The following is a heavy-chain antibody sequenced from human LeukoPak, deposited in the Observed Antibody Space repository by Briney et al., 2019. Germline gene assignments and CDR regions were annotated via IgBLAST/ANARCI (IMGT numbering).Heavy chain of an antibody. CDR2: IYSGGST. V-gene: IGHV3-66*01. J-gene: IGHJ5*02. CDR1: GFTVSSNY. Sequence: GGSLRLSCAASGFTVSSNYMSWVRQAPGKGLEWVSVIYSGGSTYYADSVKGRFTISRDNSKNTLYLQMNSLRAEDTAVYYCVRENLIQLWLWFDPWGQGTLVTVSS. D-gene: IGHD5-18*01. CDR3: VRENLIQLWLWFDP.